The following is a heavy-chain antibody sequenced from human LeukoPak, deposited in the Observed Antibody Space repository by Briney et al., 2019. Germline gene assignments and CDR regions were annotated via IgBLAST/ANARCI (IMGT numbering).Heavy chain of an antibody. CDR3: ARRSGYSSGAFDY. D-gene: IGHD6-19*01. CDR1: GGSISSYY. V-gene: IGHV4-4*09. J-gene: IGHJ4*02. CDR2: IYTSGST. Sequence: SETLSLTCTVSGGSISSYYWSWIRQPPGKGLEWIGYIYTSGSTNYNPSLKSRVTISVDTSKNQFSLKLSSVTAADTAVYYCARRSGYSSGAFDYWGQGTLATVSS.